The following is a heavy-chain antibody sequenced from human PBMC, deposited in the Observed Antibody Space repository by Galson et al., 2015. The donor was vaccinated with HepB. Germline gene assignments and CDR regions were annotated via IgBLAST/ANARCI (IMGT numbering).Heavy chain of an antibody. CDR3: ARDNVSSGWGGPFDY. V-gene: IGHV1-69*06. D-gene: IGHD6-19*01. CDR1: GGTFSSYA. Sequence: SVKVSCKASGGTFSSYAISWVRQAPGQGLEWMGGIIPIFGTANYAQKFQGRVTITADKSTSTAYMELSSLRSEDTAVYYCARDNVSSGWGGPFDYWGQGTLVTVSS. J-gene: IGHJ4*02. CDR2: IIPIFGTA.